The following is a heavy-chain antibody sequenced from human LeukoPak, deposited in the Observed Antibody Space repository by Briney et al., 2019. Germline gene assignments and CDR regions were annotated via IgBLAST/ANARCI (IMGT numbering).Heavy chain of an antibody. Sequence: GSLSLSSAASGFPFSSYAMYWVRQAPGKGLEWVSGIVGSGGSTYYADSVKGRFTISRDNSKNTVYVQMNSLRAEDTAVYYCAKTTAGYSSGRYPGWPVDYWGQGTLVTVSP. CDR3: AKTTAGYSSGRYPGWPVDY. CDR1: GFPFSSYA. J-gene: IGHJ4*02. V-gene: IGHV3-23*01. D-gene: IGHD6-19*01. CDR2: IVGSGGST.